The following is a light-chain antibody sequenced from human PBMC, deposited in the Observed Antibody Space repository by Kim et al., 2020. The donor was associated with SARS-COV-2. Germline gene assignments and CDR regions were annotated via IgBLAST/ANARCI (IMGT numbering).Light chain of an antibody. J-gene: IGLJ6*01. CDR3: KAWDNRLNAHV. CDR2: CHS. Sequence: QRVSISCTGTSSNIGPAYLLHWYQQLPGPAPKLLIYCHSIRPSGLPDQFSGSKSGTSASLAITGLQSEDEADYYCKAWDNRLNAHVFGSGTTVTVL. V-gene: IGLV1-40*01. CDR1: SSNIGPAYL.